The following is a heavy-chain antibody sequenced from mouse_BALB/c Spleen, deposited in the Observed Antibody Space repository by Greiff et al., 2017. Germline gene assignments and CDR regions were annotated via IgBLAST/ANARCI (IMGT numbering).Heavy chain of an antibody. CDR3: AKCGSYGISSVGAMDY. D-gene: IGHD1-1*01. Sequence: VQLQQSGAELMTPGASVTITCTVSGYSFSSYWIEWVQQRPGHGLEWIGEILTGSGSTYYNEKITGMATFTADTSSNTTYMQLSSLTSEDSAVYYCAKCGSYGISSVGAMDYWGQGTSVTVSS. CDR1: GYSFSSYW. CDR2: ILTGSGST. V-gene: IGHV1-9*01. J-gene: IGHJ4*01.